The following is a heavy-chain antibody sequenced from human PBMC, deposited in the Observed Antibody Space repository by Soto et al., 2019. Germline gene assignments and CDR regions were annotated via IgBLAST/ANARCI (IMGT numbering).Heavy chain of an antibody. CDR3: ARGALCDLVVGPAAICYGMDV. J-gene: IGHJ6*02. V-gene: IGHV1-18*04. CDR1: GYTFTGYG. D-gene: IGHD2-2*02. Sequence: SVKVSCNASGYTFTGYGISWVRQAPGQGREWMGWISAYNGNTNDAQKSQGRVTMTTDTSTSTAYMELRSLRSDDTAVYYSARGALCDLVVGPAAICYGMDVWGQGTTVTVSS. CDR2: ISAYNGNT.